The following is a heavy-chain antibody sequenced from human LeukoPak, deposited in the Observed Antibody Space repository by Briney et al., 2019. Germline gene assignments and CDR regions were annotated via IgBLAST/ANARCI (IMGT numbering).Heavy chain of an antibody. CDR1: GGSISSSSYY. CDR3: ARHPRSIAVAVS. D-gene: IGHD6-19*01. J-gene: IGHJ5*02. V-gene: IGHV4-39*01. Sequence: PSETLSLTCTVSGGSISSSSYYSGWIRQPPGKGLEWIGSIYYSGSTYYNPSLKSRVTISVDTSKNQFSLKLSSVTAADTAVYYCARHPRSIAVAVSWGQGTLVTVSS. CDR2: IYYSGST.